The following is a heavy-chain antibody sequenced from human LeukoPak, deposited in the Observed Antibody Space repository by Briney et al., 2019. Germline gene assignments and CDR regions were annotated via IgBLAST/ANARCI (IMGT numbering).Heavy chain of an antibody. D-gene: IGHD6-6*01. Sequence: PGGSLRLSCAASGFTFSSYWMSWVRQAPGKGLEWVANIKQDGSEKYYVDSVKGRFTISRDNAKNSLYLQMNSLRAEDTAVYYCARARRPTAARPHGWFDPWGQGTLVTVSS. CDR1: GFTFSSYW. V-gene: IGHV3-7*03. CDR3: ARARRPTAARPHGWFDP. J-gene: IGHJ5*02. CDR2: IKQDGSEK.